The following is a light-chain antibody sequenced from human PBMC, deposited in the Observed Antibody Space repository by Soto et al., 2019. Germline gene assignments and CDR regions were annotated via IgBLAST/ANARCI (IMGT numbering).Light chain of an antibody. CDR2: NDN. CDR1: DSDLGSGYA. J-gene: IGLJ2*01. Sequence: QSELTQPPSVSGAAGQRITISCTGGDSDLGSGYAVHWYRQVPGTAPKLLIYNDNQRPSGVPDRFSGSKSGTSGSLAISGLQSEDEGDYYCAAWDDSLNGHVVFGGGTKLTVL. V-gene: IGLV1-44*01. CDR3: AAWDDSLNGHVV.